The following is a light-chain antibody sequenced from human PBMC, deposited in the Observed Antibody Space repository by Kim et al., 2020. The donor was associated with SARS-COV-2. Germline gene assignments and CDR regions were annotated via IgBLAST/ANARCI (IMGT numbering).Light chain of an antibody. Sequence: SASVGDRVTITCRASQDISYYLDWYQQKPGKVPMLLIYAASTLQSGVPSRFSGSGSGTDFTLTISSLQPEDVATYYCQQYNTNLTFGQGTKVEIK. CDR2: AAS. CDR3: QQYNTNLT. J-gene: IGKJ1*01. CDR1: QDISYY. V-gene: IGKV1-27*01.